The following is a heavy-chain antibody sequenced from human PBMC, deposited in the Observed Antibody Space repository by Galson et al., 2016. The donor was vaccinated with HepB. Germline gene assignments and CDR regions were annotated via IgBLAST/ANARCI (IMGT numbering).Heavy chain of an antibody. CDR3: ARDPSYYSGMDV. CDR2: INRDESST. CDR1: GFTFSSYY. J-gene: IGHJ6*02. Sequence: SLRLSCAASGFTFSSYYMHWVRQAPGKGLVWVSRINRDESSTSCADHVKGRFTISRDNAKNTLYLQMNSLRAEDTAVYYCARDPSYYSGMDVWGQGTTVTVSS. V-gene: IGHV3-74*01.